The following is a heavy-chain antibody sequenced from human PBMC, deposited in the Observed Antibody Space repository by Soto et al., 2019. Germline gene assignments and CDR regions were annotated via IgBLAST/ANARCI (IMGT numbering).Heavy chain of an antibody. Sequence: QVQLQESGPGLVKPSQTLSLTCTVSGGSISSGDYYWSWIRQPPGKGLEWIGYIYYSGSTYYNPSLKSRVTIXXAXSXXLFALKLSSVTAADTAVYYGARGSYYYDRSGDYHYWGQGTLVTVSS. CDR1: GGSISSGDYY. D-gene: IGHD3-22*01. J-gene: IGHJ4*02. CDR3: ARGSYYYDRSGDYHY. CDR2: IYYSGST. V-gene: IGHV4-30-4*01.